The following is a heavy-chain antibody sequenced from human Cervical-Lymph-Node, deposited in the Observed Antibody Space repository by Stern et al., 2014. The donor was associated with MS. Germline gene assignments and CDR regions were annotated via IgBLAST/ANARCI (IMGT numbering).Heavy chain of an antibody. CDR2: IYPDASDT. CDR1: GYTFTNNW. CDR3: ARHPPRRKWDDPNYGMDV. V-gene: IGHV5-51*04. J-gene: IGHJ6*02. Sequence: EVHLVESGAEVKKPGESLKISCKGSGYTFTNNWIAWVRQMPGKGLEWMGIIYPDASDTRSSPSLQGQVPIPANKPISPAYLQWSSLKAADSAVYYCARHPPRRKWDDPNYGMDVWGQGTTVTVSS. D-gene: IGHD1-1*01.